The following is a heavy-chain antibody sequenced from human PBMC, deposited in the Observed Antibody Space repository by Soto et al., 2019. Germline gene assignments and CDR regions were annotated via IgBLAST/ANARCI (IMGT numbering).Heavy chain of an antibody. CDR3: ARDVLEWLLPNWYFDL. CDR2: IYTSGST. J-gene: IGHJ2*01. V-gene: IGHV4-4*07. Sequence: QVQLQESGPGLVKSSETLSLTCTVSGGSMTNYHWSWIRQPAGKGLEWIGRIYTSGSTNYNPSLRSRLTMSVDTSKNQFSLNLNSVTAADTAVYSCARDVLEWLLPNWYFDLWGRGTLVTVSS. D-gene: IGHD3-3*01. CDR1: GGSMTNYH.